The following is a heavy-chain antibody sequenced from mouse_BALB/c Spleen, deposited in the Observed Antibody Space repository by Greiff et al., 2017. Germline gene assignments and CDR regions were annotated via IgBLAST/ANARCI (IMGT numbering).Heavy chain of an antibody. D-gene: IGHD4-1*01. CDR1: GYSITSDYA. Sequence: EVKLEESGPGLVKPSQSLSLTCTVTGYSITSDYAWNWIRQFPGNKLEWMGYISYSGSTSYNPSLKSRISITRDTSKNQFFLQLNSVTTEDTATYYCARWDLFAYWGQGTLVTVSA. V-gene: IGHV3-2*02. J-gene: IGHJ3*01. CDR2: ISYSGST. CDR3: ARWDLFAY.